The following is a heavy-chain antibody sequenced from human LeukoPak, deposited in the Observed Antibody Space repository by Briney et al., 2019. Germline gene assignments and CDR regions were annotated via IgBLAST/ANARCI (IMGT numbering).Heavy chain of an antibody. CDR2: IYYSGST. D-gene: IGHD4-17*01. CDR1: GGSISSYY. J-gene: IGHJ4*02. V-gene: IGHV4-59*01. CDR3: ARASDYGDFHFDY. Sequence: SETLSLTCTVSGGSISSYYWSWIRQPPGKGLEWIGYIYYSGSTNYNPSLKSRVTISVDTSKNQFSLKLSSVTAADTAVYYCARASDYGDFHFDYWDQGTLVTVSS.